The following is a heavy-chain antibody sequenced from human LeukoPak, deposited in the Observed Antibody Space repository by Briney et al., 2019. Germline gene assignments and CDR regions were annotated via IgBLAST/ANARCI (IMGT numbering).Heavy chain of an antibody. CDR3: ARAPQYCSSTSCYTTYFDY. J-gene: IGHJ4*02. CDR1: GDSVSSNSAA. D-gene: IGHD2-2*02. Sequence: SQTLSLTCAISGDSVSSNSAAWNWIRQSPSRGLEWLGRTYYWSKWYNDYAVSVKSRITINPDTSKNQFSLQLNSVTPEDTAVYYCARAPQYCSSTSCYTTYFDYWGQGTLVTVSS. CDR2: TYYWSKWYN. V-gene: IGHV6-1*01.